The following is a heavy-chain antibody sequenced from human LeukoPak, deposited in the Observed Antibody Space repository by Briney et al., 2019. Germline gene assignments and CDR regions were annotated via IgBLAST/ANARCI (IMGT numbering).Heavy chain of an antibody. V-gene: IGHV3-11*01. CDR3: ARSNNYDSSGWGY. CDR1: GGSISSYY. D-gene: IGHD3-22*01. CDR2: ISYSGTTI. J-gene: IGHJ4*02. Sequence: LSLTRTVSGGSISSYYWSWVRQAPGKGLEWLSYISYSGTTIYYADSVKGRFTISRDNAKNSLYLQMNSLRVEDTAVYYCARSNNYDSSGWGYWGQGTLVTVSS.